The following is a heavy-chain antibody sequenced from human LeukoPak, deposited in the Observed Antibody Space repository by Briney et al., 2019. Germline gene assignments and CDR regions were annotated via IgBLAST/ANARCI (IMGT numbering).Heavy chain of an antibody. CDR1: GFTFSSYA. V-gene: IGHV3-7*03. D-gene: IGHD6-13*01. CDR3: ARDAPNYSSTWYPSHY. CDR2: IKHDGSEK. Sequence: GGSLRLSCTAPGFTFSSYAIHWIRQAPGKGLEWVANIKHDGSEKNYVDSVKGRFTISRDNAKNSLYLQMNSLRAEDTAVYYCARDAPNYSSTWYPSHYWGRGTLVTVSS. J-gene: IGHJ4*02.